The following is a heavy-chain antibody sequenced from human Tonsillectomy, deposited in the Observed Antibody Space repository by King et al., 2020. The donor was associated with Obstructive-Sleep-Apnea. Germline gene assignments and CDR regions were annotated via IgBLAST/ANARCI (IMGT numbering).Heavy chain of an antibody. CDR2: ISAYNGNT. J-gene: IGHJ5*02. CDR3: ARYCSGGSCYGYNWFDP. CDR1: GYTFTSYG. Sequence: QLVQSGAEVKKPGASVKVSCKASGYTFTSYGISWVRQAPGQGLEWMGWISAYNGNTNYAQKLQGRVTMTTETSTSTAYMELRSLRSDDTAVYYCARYCSGGSCYGYNWFDPWGQGTLVTVSS. D-gene: IGHD2-15*01. V-gene: IGHV1-18*01.